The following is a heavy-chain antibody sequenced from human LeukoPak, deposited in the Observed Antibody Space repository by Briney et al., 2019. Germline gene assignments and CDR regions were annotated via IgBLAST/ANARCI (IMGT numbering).Heavy chain of an antibody. CDR3: ARVGLLTGSYSFDY. Sequence: ASVKVSCKTSGYTFSSYGITWVRQAPGQGLEGVGWIRGDNGDTNYGKKLQGRVTMTTDTSTSTAYMELRSLGSDETAVYYCARVGLLTGSYSFDYWGQGTLVTVSS. D-gene: IGHD3-9*01. V-gene: IGHV1-18*01. J-gene: IGHJ4*02. CDR2: IRGDNGDT. CDR1: GYTFSSYG.